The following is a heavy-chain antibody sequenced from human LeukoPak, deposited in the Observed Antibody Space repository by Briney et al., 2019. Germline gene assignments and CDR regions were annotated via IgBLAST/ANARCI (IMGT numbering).Heavy chain of an antibody. CDR2: MYSGGST. D-gene: IGHD3-10*01. V-gene: IGHV3-53*01. Sequence: GALRLSCAASGFTFSYYSMNWVRQAPGKGLEWVSVMYSGGSTYYADSVEGRFTISRDNSKNTVYLQMNSLRAEDTAVYYCASVTMVRGPHFDYWGQGTLVTVSS. CDR3: ASVTMVRGPHFDY. CDR1: GFTFSYYS. J-gene: IGHJ4*02.